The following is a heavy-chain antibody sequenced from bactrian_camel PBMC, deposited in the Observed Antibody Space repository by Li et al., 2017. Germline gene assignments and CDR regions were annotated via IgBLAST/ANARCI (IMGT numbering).Heavy chain of an antibody. V-gene: IGHV3S40*01. CDR1: GFIFRDHY. J-gene: IGHJ4*01. Sequence: VQLVESGGGLVQPGESLRLSCAASGFIFRDHYMNWVRQAPGKGLERGSHINSGGGSTFYADSVKGRFTISRDNAKNTLYLHLISLKPEDTAMYYCNTLCRKYYSDYEAINWGQGTQVTVS. D-gene: IGHD4*01. CDR3: NTLCRKYYSDYEAIN. CDR2: INSGGGST.